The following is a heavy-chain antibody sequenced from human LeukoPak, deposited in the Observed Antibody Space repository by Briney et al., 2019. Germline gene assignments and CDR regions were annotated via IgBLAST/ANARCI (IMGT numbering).Heavy chain of an antibody. CDR3: ARMQRYCSSTSCPSYYYYGMDV. CDR2: IDWDDDK. D-gene: IGHD2-2*01. J-gene: IGHJ6*02. V-gene: IGHV2-70*18. Sequence: TLSLTCTVSGGSISSYYWSWIRQPPGKGLEWLALIDWDDDKYYSTSLKTRLTISKDTSKNQVVLTMTNMDPVDTATYYCARMQRYCSSTSCPSYYYYGMDVWGQGTTVTVSS. CDR1: GGSISSYYW.